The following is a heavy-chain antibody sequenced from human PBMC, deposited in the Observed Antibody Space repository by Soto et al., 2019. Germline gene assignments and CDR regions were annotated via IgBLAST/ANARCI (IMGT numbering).Heavy chain of an antibody. V-gene: IGHV4-59*08. D-gene: IGHD3-3*01. CDR2: IHYSGST. CDR1: GGSISIYY. J-gene: IGHJ4*02. Sequence: PSETLSLTCTVSGGSISIYYWSWIRQPPGKGLEWIGYIHYSGSTKYNPSLKSRVTISADTSKNQFSLKLSSVTAADAAVYYCARGHYDFWSGYFATIDYWGQGTLVTVSS. CDR3: ARGHYDFWSGYFATIDY.